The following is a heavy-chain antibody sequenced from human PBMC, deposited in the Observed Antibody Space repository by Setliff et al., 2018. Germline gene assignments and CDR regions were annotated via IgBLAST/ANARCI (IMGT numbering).Heavy chain of an antibody. V-gene: IGHV3-7*03. D-gene: IGHD6-19*01. J-gene: IGHJ4*02. CDR1: GFTFSSYW. Sequence: GGSLRLSCAASGFTFSSYWMSWVRQAPGKGLECVANIKKDGSEKHYVDSGKGRFIISRDNAKNSLYLQMNSLRGEDTAVYYCARGTSGWYPHDYWGQGTLVTVSS. CDR3: ARGTSGWYPHDY. CDR2: IKKDGSEK.